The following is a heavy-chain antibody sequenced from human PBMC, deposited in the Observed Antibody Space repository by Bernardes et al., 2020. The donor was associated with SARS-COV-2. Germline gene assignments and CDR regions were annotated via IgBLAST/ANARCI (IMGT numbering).Heavy chain of an antibody. CDR2: MNPNSGNT. CDR3: ARTHYGDYDRGGPHYYYYYGMDV. Sequence: ASVKVSCKASGYTFTSYDINWVRQATGQGLEWMGWMNPNSGNTGYAQKFQGRVTMTRNTSISTAYMELSSLRSEDTAVYYCARTHYGDYDRGGPHYYYYYGMDVWGQGTTVTVSS. V-gene: IGHV1-8*01. D-gene: IGHD4-17*01. J-gene: IGHJ6*02. CDR1: GYTFTSYD.